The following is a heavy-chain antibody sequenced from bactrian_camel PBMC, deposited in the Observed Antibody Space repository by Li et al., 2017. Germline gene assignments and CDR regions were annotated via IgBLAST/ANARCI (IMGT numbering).Heavy chain of an antibody. J-gene: IGHJ4*01. CDR3: AKYRNFRPESIFDY. D-gene: IGHD3*01. Sequence: HVQLVESGGGSVQAGGSLRLSCVASGNTGSGVNCMGWVRQAPGKGLEWVPTINGMTGITYYADSVKGRFTISRDDAKNTVYLQLNSLKTDDMAMYYCAKYRNFRPESIFDYWGQGTQVTVS. V-gene: IGHV3S1*01. CDR2: INGMTGIT. CDR1: GNTGSGVNC.